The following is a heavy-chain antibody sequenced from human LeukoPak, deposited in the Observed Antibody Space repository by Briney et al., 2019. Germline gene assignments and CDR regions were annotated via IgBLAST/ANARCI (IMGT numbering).Heavy chain of an antibody. J-gene: IGHJ6*02. CDR2: IIPILGIA. CDR1: GGTFSSYT. V-gene: IGHV1-69*02. D-gene: IGHD2-2*01. CDR3: ARDGVVRPPDCSSTSCPYNYYYYGMDV. Sequence: SVKVSCKASGGTFSSYTISWVRQAPGQALEWMGRIIPILGIANYAQKFQGRVTIPADKSTSTAYMELSSLRSEDTAVYYCARDGVVRPPDCSSTSCPYNYYYYGMDVWGQGTTVTVSS.